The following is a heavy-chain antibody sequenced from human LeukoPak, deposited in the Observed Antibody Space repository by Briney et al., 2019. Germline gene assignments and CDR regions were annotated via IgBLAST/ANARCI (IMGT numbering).Heavy chain of an antibody. Sequence: GGSLRLSCAASGFTFSSYAMSWFRQAPGKGLEWVSGISGSGIGGRTHYADSVKGRFTISRDNAKNSLSLQMNSLRAEDTAVYYCIVLAVTGTFGFDYWGQGTLVTVSS. CDR1: GFTFSSYA. J-gene: IGHJ4*02. V-gene: IGHV3-23*01. CDR3: IVLAVTGTFGFDY. D-gene: IGHD6-19*01. CDR2: ISGSGIGGRT.